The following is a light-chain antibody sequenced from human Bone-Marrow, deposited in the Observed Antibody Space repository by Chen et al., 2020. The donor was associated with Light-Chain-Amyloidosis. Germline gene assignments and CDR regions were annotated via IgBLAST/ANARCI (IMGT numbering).Light chain of an antibody. J-gene: IGLJ3*02. V-gene: IGLV3-21*02. CDR3: QVWDRSSDRPV. Sequence: SYVLTQPSSVSVAPGQTATIACGGNNIGSTSVHWYQQTPGQAPLLVVYDDSDRPSGIPERLTGSICGTTATLTISRVEAGDEADYYCQVWDRSSDRPVFGGGTKLTVL. CDR1: NIGSTS. CDR2: DDS.